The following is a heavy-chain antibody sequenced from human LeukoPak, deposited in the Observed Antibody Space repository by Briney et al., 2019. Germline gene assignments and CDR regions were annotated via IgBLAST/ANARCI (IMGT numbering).Heavy chain of an antibody. J-gene: IGHJ4*02. CDR1: GGSISSYY. CDR2: IYYSGST. V-gene: IGHV4-59*01. D-gene: IGHD6-19*01. CDR3: ARFPPRSAVDY. Sequence: SETLSLTCTVPGGSISSYYWSWIRQPPGKGLEWIGYIYYSGSTNYNPSLKSRVTISVDTSKNQFSLKLSSVTAADTAVHYCARFPPRSAVDYWGQGTLVTVSS.